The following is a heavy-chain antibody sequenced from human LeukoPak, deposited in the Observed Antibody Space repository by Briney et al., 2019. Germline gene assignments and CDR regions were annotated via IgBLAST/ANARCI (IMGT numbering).Heavy chain of an antibody. CDR1: GYTFTGYY. J-gene: IGHJ4*02. CDR3: ARDRAVATIGGVDY. V-gene: IGHV1-2*02. CDR2: IHPNSGGT. D-gene: IGHD5-12*01. Sequence: ASVKVSCKASGYTFTGYYLHWVRQAPGQGLEWMGWIHPNSGGTNYAQKFQGRVTMTRDTSISTAYMELSSLRSDDTAVYYCARDRAVATIGGVDYWGQGTLVTVSS.